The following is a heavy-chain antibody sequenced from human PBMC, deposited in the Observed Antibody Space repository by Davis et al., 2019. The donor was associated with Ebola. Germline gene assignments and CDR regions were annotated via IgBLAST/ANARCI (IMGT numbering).Heavy chain of an antibody. V-gene: IGHV1-46*01. CDR2: INPSGGST. CDR3: ARDLSTVTTNWFDP. Sequence: ASVKVSCKASGGTFSSYAISWVRQAPGQGLEWMGIINPSGGSTSYAQKFQGRVTMTRDTSTSTVYMELRSLRSDDTAVYYCARDLSTVTTNWFDPWGQGTLVTVSS. CDR1: GGTFSSYA. J-gene: IGHJ5*02. D-gene: IGHD4-17*01.